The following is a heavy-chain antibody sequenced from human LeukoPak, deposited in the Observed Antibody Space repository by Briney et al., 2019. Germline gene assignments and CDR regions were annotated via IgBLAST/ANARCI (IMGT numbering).Heavy chain of an antibody. Sequence: GRSLRLSCAASGFTFDDYAMHWVRQAPGKGLEWVSGISWNSGSIGYADSVKGRFTISRDNAKNSLYLQMNSLRAEDTALYYCAKDTAPSVYYMDAWGKGTTVTVSS. CDR3: AKDTAPSVYYMDA. CDR1: GFTFDDYA. J-gene: IGHJ6*03. V-gene: IGHV3-9*01. CDR2: ISWNSGSI.